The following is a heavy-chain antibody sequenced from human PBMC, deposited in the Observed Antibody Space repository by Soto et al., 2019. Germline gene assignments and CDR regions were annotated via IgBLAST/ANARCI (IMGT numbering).Heavy chain of an antibody. Sequence: QVPLVQSGAEVKKPGASVKVSCKASGYTFTSYDINWVRQATGQGLEWMGWMNPNSGNTGFAQKFQGRVTMTSNTSISTAYMELSSLTSEDTAMYYCARGTGARNDDYSWGGYRYYMDVWGKGTTVTVSS. D-gene: IGHD3-16*02. CDR1: GYTFTSYD. CDR2: MNPNSGNT. CDR3: ARGTGARNDDYSWGGYRYYMDV. J-gene: IGHJ6*03. V-gene: IGHV1-8*01.